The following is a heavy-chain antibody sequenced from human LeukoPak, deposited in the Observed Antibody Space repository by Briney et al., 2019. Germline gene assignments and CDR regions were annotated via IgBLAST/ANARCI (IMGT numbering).Heavy chain of an antibody. CDR2: IWYDGSNE. J-gene: IGHJ5*02. CDR3: ARGVNGDSRFDP. CDR1: GFTFSSYG. Sequence: GGSLRLSCAASGFTFSSYGMHWVRQAPGKGLEWVAVIWYDGSNENSADSVKGRFTISRDNSKNTLYLQMNSLRAEDTAVYYCARGVNGDSRFDPWGQGTLVTVSS. D-gene: IGHD4-17*01. V-gene: IGHV3-33*01.